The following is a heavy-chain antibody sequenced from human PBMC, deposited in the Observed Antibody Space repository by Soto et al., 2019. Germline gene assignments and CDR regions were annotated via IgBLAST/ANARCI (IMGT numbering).Heavy chain of an antibody. J-gene: IGHJ5*02. CDR2: ISAYNGNT. Sequence: QVQLVQSGAEVKKPGASVKVSCKASGYTFTSYGISWVRQAPGQGLEWMGWISAYNGNTNYAQKLQGRVTMTTDTSQSQAYKEVRSLRSDDTAVFFWARVCLGFCSPPPQSWGQGTLVTVSS. V-gene: IGHV1-18*01. CDR1: GYTFTSYG. D-gene: IGHD3-3*01. CDR3: ARVCLGFCSPPPQS.